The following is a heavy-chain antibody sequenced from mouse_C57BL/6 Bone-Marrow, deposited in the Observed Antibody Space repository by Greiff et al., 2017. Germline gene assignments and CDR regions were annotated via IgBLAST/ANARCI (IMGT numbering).Heavy chain of an antibody. CDR1: GYTFTDYY. V-gene: IGHV1-26*01. Sequence: EVQLQQSGPELVKPGASVKISCKASGYTFTDYYMNWVKQSHGKSLEWIGDINPNNGGTSYNQKFKGKATLTVDKSSSTAYMERRSLTSEDSAVYCCATIVANYYAMDYWGQGASVTVSS. CDR2: INPNNGGT. D-gene: IGHD1-1*01. CDR3: ATIVANYYAMDY. J-gene: IGHJ4*01.